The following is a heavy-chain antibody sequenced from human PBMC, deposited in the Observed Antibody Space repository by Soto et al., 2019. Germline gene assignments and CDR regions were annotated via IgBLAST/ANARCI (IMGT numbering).Heavy chain of an antibody. CDR3: ARDQDNNRYSYDLDY. V-gene: IGHV3-30-3*01. CDR1: GFTFSSYA. D-gene: IGHD5-18*01. Sequence: GGSLRLSCAASGFTFSSYAMHWVRQAPGKGLEWVAVISYDGSNKYYADSVKGRFTISRDNSKNTLYLQMNSLRAEDTAVYYCARDQDNNRYSYDLDYWGQGTLVTVSS. CDR2: ISYDGSNK. J-gene: IGHJ4*02.